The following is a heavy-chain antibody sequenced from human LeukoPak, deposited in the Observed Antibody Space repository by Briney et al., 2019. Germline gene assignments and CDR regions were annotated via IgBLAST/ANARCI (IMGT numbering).Heavy chain of an antibody. D-gene: IGHD3-22*01. CDR3: ARVGGYHSEYFQH. V-gene: IGHV3-7*01. CDR1: GFTFSSYS. CDR2: IKQDGSEK. J-gene: IGHJ1*01. Sequence: GGSLRLSCAASGFTFSSYSMNWVRQAPGKGLEWVANIKQDGSEKYYVDSVKGRFTISRDNSKNTLYLQMNSLRAEDTAVYYCARVGGYHSEYFQHWGQGTLVTVSS.